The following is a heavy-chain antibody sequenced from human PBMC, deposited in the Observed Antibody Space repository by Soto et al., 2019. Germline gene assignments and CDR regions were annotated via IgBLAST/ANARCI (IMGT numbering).Heavy chain of an antibody. V-gene: IGHV3-30-3*01. CDR1: GFTFSSYT. CDR3: ARGPYDFWSGLNADAFEV. CDR2: ISYDGSNK. D-gene: IGHD3-3*01. Sequence: QVQLVESGGSVVQPGRSLRLSCAASGFTFSSYTLHWVRQAPGKGLEWVALISYDGSNKYYADSVKGRFTISRDNSKNTLYLKMNSLRPEEPALFYFARGPYDFWSGLNADAFEVWGPGTKVHVSS. J-gene: IGHJ3*01.